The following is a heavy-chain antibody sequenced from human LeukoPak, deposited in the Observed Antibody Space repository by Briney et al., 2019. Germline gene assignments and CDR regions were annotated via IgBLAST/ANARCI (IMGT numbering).Heavy chain of an antibody. J-gene: IGHJ4*02. D-gene: IGHD6-13*01. Sequence: GGSLRLSCAVSGFTFSDYYMSWIRQAPGKGQEWVSYISSGSSNISHADSVKGRFTISRDNAENSLYLQMNSLRAEDTAMYYCARRAAAGSCFDYWGQGTLVTVSS. CDR2: ISSGSSNI. V-gene: IGHV3-11*01. CDR3: ARRAAAGSCFDY. CDR1: GFTFSDYY.